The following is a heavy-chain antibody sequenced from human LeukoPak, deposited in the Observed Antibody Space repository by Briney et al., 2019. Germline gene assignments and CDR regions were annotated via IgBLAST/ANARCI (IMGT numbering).Heavy chain of an antibody. J-gene: IGHJ6*02. CDR2: IKQDGSEK. V-gene: IGHV3-7*01. D-gene: IGHD2-15*01. CDR1: GFTFSNYM. CDR3: ARDCSGGSCYLGSYGMDV. Sequence: GGSLRLSCAASGFTFSNYMMHWVRQAPGKGLEWVANIKQDGSEKYYVDSVKGRFTISRDNAKNSLYLQMNSLRAEDTAVYYCARDCSGGSCYLGSYGMDVWGQGTTVTVSS.